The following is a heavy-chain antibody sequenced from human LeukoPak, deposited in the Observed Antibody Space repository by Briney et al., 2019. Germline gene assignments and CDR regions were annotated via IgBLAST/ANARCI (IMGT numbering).Heavy chain of an antibody. Sequence: ASVTVSCKASGYTFTGYYMHWVRQAPGQGLEWMGWINPNSGGTNYAQKFQGRVTMTRDTSISTAYMELSRLRSDDTAVYYCARDTGEQWLVRPFDYWGQGTLVTVSS. D-gene: IGHD6-19*01. CDR2: INPNSGGT. CDR3: ARDTGEQWLVRPFDY. V-gene: IGHV1-2*02. J-gene: IGHJ4*02. CDR1: GYTFTGYY.